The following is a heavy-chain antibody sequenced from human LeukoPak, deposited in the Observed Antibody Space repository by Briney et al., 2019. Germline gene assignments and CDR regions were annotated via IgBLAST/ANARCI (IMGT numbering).Heavy chain of an antibody. CDR3: ARDSSYGRYYYYMDV. V-gene: IGHV3-23*01. Sequence: PGGSLRLSCAASGFTFSSYAMSWIRQAPGKGLEWVSAISGSGGSTYYADSVKGRFTISRDNAKNSLYLQMNSLRAEDTAVYYCARDSSYGRYYYYMDVWGKGTTVTVSS. CDR1: GFTFSSYA. J-gene: IGHJ6*03. D-gene: IGHD5-18*01. CDR2: ISGSGGST.